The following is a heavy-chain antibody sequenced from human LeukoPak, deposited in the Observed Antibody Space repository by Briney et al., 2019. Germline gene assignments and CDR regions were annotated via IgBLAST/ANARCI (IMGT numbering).Heavy chain of an antibody. CDR1: GDSVSSNSAA. Sequence: SQTLSLTCGISGDSVSSNSAAWNWIRQSPSRGLEWLGRTYYRSKWYNDYAVSVKSRITINPDTSKNQFSLQLNSVTPEDTAVYYCAREYYGSGSYYNGARYFDYWGQGTLVTVSS. V-gene: IGHV6-1*01. CDR3: AREYYGSGSYYNGARYFDY. CDR2: TYYRSKWYN. D-gene: IGHD3-10*01. J-gene: IGHJ4*02.